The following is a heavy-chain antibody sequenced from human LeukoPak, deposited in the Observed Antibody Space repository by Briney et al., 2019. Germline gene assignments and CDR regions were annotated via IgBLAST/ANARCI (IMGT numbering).Heavy chain of an antibody. CDR1: GGTFSSYA. CDR2: INPNSGGT. Sequence: ASVKVSCKASGGTFSSYAISWVRQAPGQGLEWMGWINPNSGGTNYAQKFQGRVTMTRDTSISTAYMELSRLRSDDTAVYYCARAVYSYGYPDYWGQGTLVTVSS. D-gene: IGHD5-18*01. V-gene: IGHV1-2*02. CDR3: ARAVYSYGYPDY. J-gene: IGHJ4*02.